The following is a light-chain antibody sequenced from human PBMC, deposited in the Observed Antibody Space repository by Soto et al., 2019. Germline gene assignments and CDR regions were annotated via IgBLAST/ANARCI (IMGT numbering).Light chain of an antibody. CDR3: QQSYTTPRT. V-gene: IGKV1-39*01. CDR1: QYISTY. J-gene: IGKJ4*02. Sequence: DIQMTHSPSALSASVGDRVTITCRASQYISTYLNWYRQKSGKAPEVLIYSASTLQSGVPSRFSGRGSGTDFTLTIIGLQSEDFATYYCQQSYTTPRTFGAGTKVDIK. CDR2: SAS.